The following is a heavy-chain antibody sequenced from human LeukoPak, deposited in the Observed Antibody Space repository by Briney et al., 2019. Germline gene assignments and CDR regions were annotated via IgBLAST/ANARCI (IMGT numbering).Heavy chain of an antibody. Sequence: PGGSLRLSCAASGFTFSSYGMHCVRQTPGKGLEWVAVIWSDGSNKYYADSMKGRFTISRDNSKNTLYLQMNSLRAEDTAVYYCARGSGSFSGGFDYWGQGTLVTVSS. D-gene: IGHD1-26*01. V-gene: IGHV3-33*01. CDR2: IWSDGSNK. CDR1: GFTFSSYG. CDR3: ARGSGSFSGGFDY. J-gene: IGHJ4*02.